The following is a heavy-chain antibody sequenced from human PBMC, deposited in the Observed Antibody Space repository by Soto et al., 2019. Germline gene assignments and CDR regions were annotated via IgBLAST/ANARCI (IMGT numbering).Heavy chain of an antibody. J-gene: IGHJ4*02. V-gene: IGHV1-18*01. CDR3: ARGPRNPQVFHFDY. Sequence: QVQLVQSGAEVKKPGASVKVSCKASGYTFTSYGISWGRQAPGQGLEGMGWISAYNGNTNFAQRLQGSVTMTTDRSTSTAYMELRSLRSDDTAVYCCARGPRNPQVFHFDYWGQGTLVTVSS. CDR1: GYTFTSYG. CDR2: ISAYNGNT. D-gene: IGHD3-3*01.